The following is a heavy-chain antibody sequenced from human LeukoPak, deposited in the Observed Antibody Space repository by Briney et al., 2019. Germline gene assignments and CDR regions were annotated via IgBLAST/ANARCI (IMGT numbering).Heavy chain of an antibody. D-gene: IGHD3-22*01. CDR2: ISWYSGSI. J-gene: IGHJ4*02. V-gene: IGHV3-9*01. CDR1: GFTFDDYA. Sequence: GGSLRLSCAASGFTFDDYAMHWVRQAPGKGLEWVSGISWYSGSIAYADSVKGRFTISRDNAKNSLYLQMNSLRAEDTAVYYCARDTSGYFDYWGQGTLVTVSS. CDR3: ARDTSGYFDY.